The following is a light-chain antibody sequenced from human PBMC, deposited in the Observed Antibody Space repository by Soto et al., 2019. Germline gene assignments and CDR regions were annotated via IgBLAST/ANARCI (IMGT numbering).Light chain of an antibody. CDR1: SSDVGGYNY. CDR2: EVS. CDR3: TSRSSSSTYV. J-gene: IGLJ1*01. Sequence: QSVLTQPASVSGSPRQSITISCTGTSSDVGGYNYVSWYQHHPGKAPKLLISEVSNRPSGISNRFSGSKSGNTASLTISGLQAEDEADDYCTSRSSSSTYVFGTGTKVTVL. V-gene: IGLV2-14*01.